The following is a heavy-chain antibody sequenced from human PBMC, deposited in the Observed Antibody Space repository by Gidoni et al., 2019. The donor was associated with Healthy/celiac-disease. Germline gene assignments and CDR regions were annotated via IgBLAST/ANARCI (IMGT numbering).Heavy chain of an antibody. CDR3: ARRSGYLR. CDR1: GGSISSSSYY. D-gene: IGHD3-3*01. J-gene: IGHJ4*02. Sequence: QLQLQMGPVPGLVKPSETLSLTCTVSGGSISSSSYYWGWIRQPPGKGLEWIGSIYYSGSTYYNPSLKSRVTISVDTSKNQFSLKLSSVTAADTAVYYCARRSGYLRWGQGTLVTVSS. V-gene: IGHV4-39*01. CDR2: IYYSGST.